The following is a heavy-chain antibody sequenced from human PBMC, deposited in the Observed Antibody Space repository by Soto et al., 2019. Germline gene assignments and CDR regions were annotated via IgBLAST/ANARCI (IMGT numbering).Heavy chain of an antibody. CDR3: ATLEATTNYFYFGMDV. CDR2: IYPGDSNT. CDR1: ENSFTNYW. D-gene: IGHD1-1*01. V-gene: IGHV5-51*01. Sequence: ESLKISCKGSENSFTNYWIAWVRQMPGKGLEWMGIIYPGDSNTRYSPSFQGQVTISADKSISTAYLQWSSLKASDTAMYYCATLEATTNYFYFGMDVWGQGTTVTVSS. J-gene: IGHJ6*02.